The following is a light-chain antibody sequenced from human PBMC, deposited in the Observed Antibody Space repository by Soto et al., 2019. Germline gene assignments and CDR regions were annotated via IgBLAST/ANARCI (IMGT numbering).Light chain of an antibody. CDR3: SSYAGNNNVL. Sequence: QSALTQPPSASGSPGQSVTISCTGTSSDFGAFYFVFWYQQHPRETARLLMYEVNTRPSGVPDRFSASTTGNTTXSPXSGLQADDDADYYCSSYAGNNNVLFGGGTKLTVL. CDR1: SSDFGAFYF. J-gene: IGLJ2*01. V-gene: IGLV2-8*01. CDR2: EVN.